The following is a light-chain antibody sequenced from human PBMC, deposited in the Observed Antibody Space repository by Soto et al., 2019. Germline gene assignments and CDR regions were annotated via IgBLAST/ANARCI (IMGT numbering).Light chain of an antibody. CDR1: SSNIGAGYN. V-gene: IGLV1-40*01. CDR2: GNH. J-gene: IGLJ1*01. Sequence: QSVLTQPPAVSVAPGQRVTISCTRGSSNIGAGYNVHWYQQLPGTAPQLLIYGNHNRPSGVPDRFSVSKSGASASLAITGLQTEDEADYYCQSFDSSLSGYVFGTGTKVTVL. CDR3: QSFDSSLSGYV.